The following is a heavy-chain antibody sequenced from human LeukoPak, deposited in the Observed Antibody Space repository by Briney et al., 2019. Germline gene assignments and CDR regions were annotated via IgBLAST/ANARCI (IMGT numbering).Heavy chain of an antibody. CDR1: GFTVSSNY. CDR2: IYSSGST. D-gene: IGHD3-3*01. Sequence: PGGSLRLSCVASGFTVSSNYMTWVRQAPGEGLEWVSVIYSSGSTYYADSVNGRFAISRDISKNALYLQMNSLRAEDTAVYYCATNSIFGVIAIYFGHWGQGTLVTVSS. V-gene: IGHV3-66*01. CDR3: ATNSIFGVIAIYFGH. J-gene: IGHJ4*02.